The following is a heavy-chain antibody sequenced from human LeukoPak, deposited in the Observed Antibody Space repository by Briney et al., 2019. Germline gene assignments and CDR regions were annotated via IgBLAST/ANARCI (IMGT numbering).Heavy chain of an antibody. CDR1: GYTLTGYY. Sequence: ASVKVSCKASGYTLTGYYMHWLRQAPGQGLEWMGWINPNSGDTNYAQKFQGRVTMTRDTSISTAYMELSSLRSEDTAVYYCARDGVAGVYYFDYWGQGTLVTVSS. J-gene: IGHJ4*02. D-gene: IGHD6-19*01. CDR2: INPNSGDT. V-gene: IGHV1-2*02. CDR3: ARDGVAGVYYFDY.